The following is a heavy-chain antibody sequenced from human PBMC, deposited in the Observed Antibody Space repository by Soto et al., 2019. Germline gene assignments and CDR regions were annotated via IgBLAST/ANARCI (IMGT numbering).Heavy chain of an antibody. V-gene: IGHV3-30-3*01. Sequence: GGSLRLSCAASGFTFSSYAMHWVRQAPGKGLEWVAVISYDGSNKYYADSVKGRFTISRDNSKNTLYLQMNSLRAEDTAVYYCARDFDSSGYYDYWGQGTLVTVSS. CDR2: ISYDGSNK. CDR3: ARDFDSSGYYDY. J-gene: IGHJ4*02. D-gene: IGHD3-22*01. CDR1: GFTFSSYA.